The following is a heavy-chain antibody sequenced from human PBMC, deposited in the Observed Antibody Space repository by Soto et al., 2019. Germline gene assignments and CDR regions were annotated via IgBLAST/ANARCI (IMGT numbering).Heavy chain of an antibody. J-gene: IGHJ4*02. V-gene: IGHV4-31*03. CDR3: ARTDRSGYYVGY. CDR2: IYYSGTT. Sequence: QVQLQESGPGLVKPSQTLSLTCTVSGGSINSGGYYWSWIRQHPGKGLEWIGYIYYSGTTYYNPSLKSRVTISLDTSEIQFSLKLSSVTAADTAVYYCARTDRSGYYVGYWGQGTLVTVSS. D-gene: IGHD3-22*01. CDR1: GGSINSGGYY.